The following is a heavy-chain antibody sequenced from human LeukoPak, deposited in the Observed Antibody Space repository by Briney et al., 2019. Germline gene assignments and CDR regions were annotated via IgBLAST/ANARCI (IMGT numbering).Heavy chain of an antibody. CDR2: ISAYNGNT. Sequence: GASVKVSCKASGYTFSSYGISWVRQAPGQGLEWMGWISAYNGNTNYAQKLQGRVTMTTDTSTSTAYMELRSLRSDDTAVYYCAVVDSDVNWFDPWGQGTLVTVSS. CDR3: AVVDSDVNWFDP. CDR1: GYTFSSYG. V-gene: IGHV1-18*01. D-gene: IGHD3-22*01. J-gene: IGHJ5*02.